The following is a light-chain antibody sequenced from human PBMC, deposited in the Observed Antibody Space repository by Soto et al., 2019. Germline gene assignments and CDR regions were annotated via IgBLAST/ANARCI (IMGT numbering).Light chain of an antibody. J-gene: IGKJ5*01. CDR2: GTS. CDR3: QQRSNWIA. Sequence: AIQMTQSPSSLSVSVGDRSTITCRASQDIRNDLGWYQQKPGKSPKLLIYGTSNLQSGVPSRFSGSGSGTDFTLTISSLQPEDFAVYHCQQRSNWIAVGPGTRLEIK. CDR1: QDIRND. V-gene: IGKV1-6*01.